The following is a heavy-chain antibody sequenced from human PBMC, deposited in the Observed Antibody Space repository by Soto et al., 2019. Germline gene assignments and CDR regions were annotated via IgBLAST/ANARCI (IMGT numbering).Heavy chain of an antibody. D-gene: IGHD2-8*01. CDR2: INSDGSST. V-gene: IGHV3-74*01. CDR1: GFTFSSYW. Sequence: VQLVESGGGLVQPGGSLRLSCAASGFTFSSYWMHWVRQAPGKGLEWVSRINSDGSSTTYADSVKGRFTISRDNAKNTLYLQMNSLRAEDTAVYYCSSGHCTNGVCRGYYFDYWGQGTLVTVSS. CDR3: SSGHCTNGVCRGYYFDY. J-gene: IGHJ4*02.